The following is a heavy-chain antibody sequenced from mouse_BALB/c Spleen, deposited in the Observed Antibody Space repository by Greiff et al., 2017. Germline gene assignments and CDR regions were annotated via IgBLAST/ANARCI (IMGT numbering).Heavy chain of an antibody. V-gene: IGHV6-6*02. CDR2: IRLKSNNYAT. J-gene: IGHJ1*01. D-gene: IGHD1-1*01. CDR3: TRHYYGSSYRYFDV. Sequence: EVHLVESGGGLVQPGGSMKLSCVASGFTFSNYWMNWVRQSPEKGLEWVAEIRLKSNNYATHYAESVKGRFTISRDDSKSSVYLQMNNLRAEDTGIYYCTRHYYGSSYRYFDVWGAGTTVTVSS. CDR1: GFTFSNYW.